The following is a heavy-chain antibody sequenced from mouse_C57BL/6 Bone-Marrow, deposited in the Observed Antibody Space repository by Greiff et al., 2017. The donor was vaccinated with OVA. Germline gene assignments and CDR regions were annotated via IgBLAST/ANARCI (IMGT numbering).Heavy chain of an antibody. Sequence: EVMLVESGGDLVKPGGSLKLSCAASGFTFSSYGMSWVRQTPDKRLEWVATISSGGSYTYYPDSVKGRFTISRDNAKNTLYLQMSSLKSEDTAMYYCARRYYYGSSYGFAYWGQGTLVTVLC. J-gene: IGHJ3*01. V-gene: IGHV5-6*02. CDR1: GFTFSSYG. CDR3: ARRYYYGSSYGFAY. CDR2: ISSGGSYT. D-gene: IGHD1-1*01.